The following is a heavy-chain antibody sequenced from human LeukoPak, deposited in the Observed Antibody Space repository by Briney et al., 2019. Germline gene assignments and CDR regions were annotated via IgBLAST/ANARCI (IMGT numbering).Heavy chain of an antibody. V-gene: IGHV3-7*01. CDR2: IKHDGSEK. CDR1: GFTFNSYW. J-gene: IGHJ6*02. Sequence: GGSLRLSCAASGFTFNSYWMSWVRQAPGKGLEWVANIKHDGSEKYYVDSVKGRFTISRDNAKNSVYLQMNSLRAEDSAVYYCGRAMDVWGQGTTVTVSS. CDR3: GRAMDV.